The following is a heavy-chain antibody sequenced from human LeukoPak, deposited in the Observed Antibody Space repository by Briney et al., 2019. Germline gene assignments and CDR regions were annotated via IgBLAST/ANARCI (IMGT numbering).Heavy chain of an antibody. V-gene: IGHV3-48*01. J-gene: IGHJ4*02. CDR1: GFTFSSYS. CDR3: ARDSYLESYSSSWYDY. D-gene: IGHD6-13*01. Sequence: GGSLRLSCAASGFTFSSYSMNWVRQAPGKGLEWVSYTISRDNAKNSLYLQMNSLRAEDTAVYYCARDSYLESYSSSWYDYWGQGTLVTVSS.